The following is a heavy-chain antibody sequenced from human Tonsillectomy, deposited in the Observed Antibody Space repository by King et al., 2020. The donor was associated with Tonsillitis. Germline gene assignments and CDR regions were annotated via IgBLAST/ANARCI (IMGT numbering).Heavy chain of an antibody. V-gene: IGHV3-23*04. J-gene: IGHJ4*02. Sequence: VQLVESGGGLVQRGGSLRLSCAASGFTFSSYAMSWVRQAPGKGLEWVSAISGSGGSTYYADSVKGRFTISRHNSKNTLYLQMNSLRAEDTAVYYCAKGGATKTGYHAPFDYWGQGTLVTVSS. D-gene: IGHD3-9*01. CDR2: ISGSGGST. CDR1: GFTFSSYA. CDR3: AKGGATKTGYHAPFDY.